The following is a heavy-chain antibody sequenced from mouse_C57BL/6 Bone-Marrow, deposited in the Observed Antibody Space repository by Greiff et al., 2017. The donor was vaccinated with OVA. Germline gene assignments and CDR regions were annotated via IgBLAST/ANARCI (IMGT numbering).Heavy chain of an antibody. Sequence: EVKLMESGPGLVKPSQSLSLTCSVTGYSITSGYYWTWIRQFPGNKLEWMGYISYDGSNNYNPSLKNRISITRDTSKNQFFLKLNSVTTEDTATYYCARDGNWDEFAYWGQGTLVTVSA. D-gene: IGHD4-1*01. J-gene: IGHJ3*01. CDR3: ARDGNWDEFAY. V-gene: IGHV3-6*01. CDR1: GYSITSGYY. CDR2: ISYDGSN.